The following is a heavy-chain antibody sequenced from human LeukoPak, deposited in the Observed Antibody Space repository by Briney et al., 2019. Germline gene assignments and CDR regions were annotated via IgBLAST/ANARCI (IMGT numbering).Heavy chain of an antibody. D-gene: IGHD2-15*01. Sequence: SETLSLTCTVYGGSFSGYYWSWIRQPTERGLEWIGEINHSGSTNYNPSLKSRVTISVDTSKNQISLKLSSVTAADTAVYHCARDLIGYCSGGTCSEWFDPWGQGTLVTVSS. V-gene: IGHV4-34*01. CDR1: GGSFSGYY. CDR3: ARDLIGYCSGGTCSEWFDP. J-gene: IGHJ5*02. CDR2: INHSGST.